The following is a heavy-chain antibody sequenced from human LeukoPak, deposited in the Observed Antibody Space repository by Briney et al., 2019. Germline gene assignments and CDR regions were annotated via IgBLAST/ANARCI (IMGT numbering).Heavy chain of an antibody. V-gene: IGHV4-61*02. Sequence: SETLSLTCTVSGGSISSGSYYWSGIRQPAGKGLGWIGSIYTSGSTNYNPSLKSRVTISVDTSKSQFSLKLSSVTAADTAVYYCASVSSSWFDYWGQGTLVTVSS. CDR2: IYTSGST. CDR1: GGSISSGSYY. CDR3: ASVSSSWFDY. D-gene: IGHD6-13*01. J-gene: IGHJ4*02.